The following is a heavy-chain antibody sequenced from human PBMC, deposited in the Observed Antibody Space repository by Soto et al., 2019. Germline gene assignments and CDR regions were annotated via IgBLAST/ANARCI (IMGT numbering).Heavy chain of an antibody. Sequence: SETLSLTCAVSGGSISSSNWWSWVRQPPGKGLEWIGEIYHSGSTNYNPSLRSRVTISVDKSKNQFSLKLSSVTAADTAVYYCAGRSRAAAGTGDYWGQGTLVTVSS. CDR1: GGSISSSNW. D-gene: IGHD6-13*01. CDR3: AGRSRAAAGTGDY. V-gene: IGHV4-4*02. CDR2: IYHSGST. J-gene: IGHJ4*02.